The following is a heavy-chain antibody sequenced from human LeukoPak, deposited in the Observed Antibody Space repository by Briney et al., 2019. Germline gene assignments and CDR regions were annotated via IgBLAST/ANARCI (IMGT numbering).Heavy chain of an antibody. CDR1: GFAFSSYA. D-gene: IGHD4-17*01. CDR3: AKDYYGDYTQPGDS. V-gene: IGHV3-23*01. Sequence: GGSLRLSCAASGFAFSSYAMGWVRQAPGKGLEWVSAISGSGGSTYYADSVKGRFTISRDNSKNTLYLQMNSLRAEDTAVYYCAKDYYGDYTQPGDSWGQGTLVTVSS. CDR2: ISGSGGST. J-gene: IGHJ4*02.